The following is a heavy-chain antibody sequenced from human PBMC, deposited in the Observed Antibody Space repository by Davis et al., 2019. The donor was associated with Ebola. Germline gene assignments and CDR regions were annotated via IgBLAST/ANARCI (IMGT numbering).Heavy chain of an antibody. V-gene: IGHV3-74*01. CDR3: ARDAAMVKHWYFDL. CDR1: GFTFSSYW. Sequence: GESLKISCAASGFTFSSYWMHWVRQAPGKGLVWVSRINSDGSSTSYADSVKGRFTISRDNSKNTLYLQMNSLRAEDTAVYYCARDAAMVKHWYFDLWGRGTLVTVSS. CDR2: INSDGSST. D-gene: IGHD5-18*01. J-gene: IGHJ2*01.